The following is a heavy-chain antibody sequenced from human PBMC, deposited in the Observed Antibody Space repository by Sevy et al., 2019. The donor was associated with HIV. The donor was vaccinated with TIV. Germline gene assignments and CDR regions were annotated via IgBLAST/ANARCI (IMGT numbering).Heavy chain of an antibody. CDR3: ARGGGSGPVYYYYGMDV. CDR1: GFTFSSYG. CDR2: IWYDGSNK. D-gene: IGHD6-19*01. Sequence: QLGGSLRLSCAASGFTFSSYGMHWVRQAPGKGLEWVAVIWYDGSNKYYADSVKGRFTISRDNSKNTLYLQMNSLRAEDTAVYYCARGGGSGPVYYYYGMDVWGQGTTVTVSS. V-gene: IGHV3-33*01. J-gene: IGHJ6*02.